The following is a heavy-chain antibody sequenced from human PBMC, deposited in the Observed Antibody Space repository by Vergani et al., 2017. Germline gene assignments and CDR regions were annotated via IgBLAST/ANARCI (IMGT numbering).Heavy chain of an antibody. D-gene: IGHD6-19*01. J-gene: IGHJ6*02. Sequence: EVQLVQSGAEVKKPGESLRISCKGSGYSFTSYWISWVRQMPGKGLEWMGRIDPSDSYTNYSPSFQGHVTISAYKSISTAYLQWSSLKASDTAMYYCARRGWYEDYYYGMDVWGQGTTVTGSS. CDR1: GYSFTSYW. V-gene: IGHV5-10-1*01. CDR3: ARRGWYEDYYYGMDV. CDR2: IDPSDSYT.